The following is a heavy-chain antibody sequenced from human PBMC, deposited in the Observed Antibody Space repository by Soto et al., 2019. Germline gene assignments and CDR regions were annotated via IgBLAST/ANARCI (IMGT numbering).Heavy chain of an antibody. CDR3: AKDRGITISLYYMDV. CDR2: ISWNSGSI. J-gene: IGHJ6*03. CDR1: GFTFDGYA. Sequence: FLRLSCPASGFTFDGYAMHWVRQAPGKGLEWVSGISWNSGSIGYADSVKGRFTISRDNAKNSLYLQMNSLRAEDTALYYCAKDRGITISLYYMDVWGKGTTVTVSS. D-gene: IGHD3-3*01. V-gene: IGHV3-9*01.